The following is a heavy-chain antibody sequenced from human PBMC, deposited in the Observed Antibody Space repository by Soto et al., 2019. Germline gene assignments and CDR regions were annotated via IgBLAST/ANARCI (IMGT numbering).Heavy chain of an antibody. V-gene: IGHV1-3*01. CDR2: INAGNGNT. J-gene: IGHJ3*02. Sequence: ASVKVSCKASGYTFTSYAMHWVRQAPGQRLEWMGWINAGNGNTKYSQKFQGRVTITRDTSASTAYMELSSLRSEDTAVYYCARAGGYSSGWYTDAFDIWGQGTMVTVS. D-gene: IGHD6-19*01. CDR3: ARAGGYSSGWYTDAFDI. CDR1: GYTFTSYA.